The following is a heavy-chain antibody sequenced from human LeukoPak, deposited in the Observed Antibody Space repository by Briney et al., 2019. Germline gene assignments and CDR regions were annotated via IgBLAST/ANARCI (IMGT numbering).Heavy chain of an antibody. CDR1: GFTFSSYW. CDR3: AREGDSSSWYAFDI. D-gene: IGHD6-13*01. J-gene: IGHJ3*02. Sequence: GGSLRLSCAASGFTFSSYWMHWVRQAPGKGLVWVSRINSDGSSTSYADSVKGRLTISRDNAKNTLYLQMNSLRDEDTAVYYCAREGDSSSWYAFDIWGQGTMVTVSS. CDR2: INSDGSST. V-gene: IGHV3-74*01.